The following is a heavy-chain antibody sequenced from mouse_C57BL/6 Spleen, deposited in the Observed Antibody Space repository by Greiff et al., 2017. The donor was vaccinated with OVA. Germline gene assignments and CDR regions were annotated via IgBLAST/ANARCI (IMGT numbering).Heavy chain of an antibody. J-gene: IGHJ4*01. CDR2: IDPSDSYT. Sequence: VQLQQPGAELVMPGASVKLSCKASGYTFTSYWMHWVKQRPGQGLEWIGAIDPSDSYTNYNQKFKGKSTLTVDKSSSTAYMQLSSLTSEDSAVYYCARYPTAQATSPLAMDYWGQGTSVTVSS. CDR3: ARYPTAQATSPLAMDY. CDR1: GYTFTSYW. V-gene: IGHV1-69*01. D-gene: IGHD3-2*02.